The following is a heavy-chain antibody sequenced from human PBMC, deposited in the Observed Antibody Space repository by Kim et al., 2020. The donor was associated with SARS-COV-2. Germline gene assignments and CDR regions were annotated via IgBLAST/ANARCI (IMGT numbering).Heavy chain of an antibody. Sequence: NYSVDSVQGRFSISRDNAKNSLYLQMNSLRAEDTAVYYCAKDASRGMDVWGQGTTVTVSS. CDR2: N. V-gene: IGHV3-7*03. J-gene: IGHJ6*02. CDR3: AKDASRGMDV.